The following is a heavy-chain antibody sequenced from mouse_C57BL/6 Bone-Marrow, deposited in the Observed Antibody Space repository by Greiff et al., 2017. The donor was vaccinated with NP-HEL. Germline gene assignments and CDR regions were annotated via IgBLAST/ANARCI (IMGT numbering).Heavy chain of an antibody. CDR2: IWRGGST. D-gene: IGHD2-3*01. CDR1: GFSLTSYG. Sequence: VQLKQSGPGLVQPSQSLSITCTVSGFSLTSYGVHWVRQSPGKGLEWLGVIWRGGSTDYNAAFISRLSISKDNSKSQVFFKMNSLQADDTAIYYCARKDGYYAFDYWGQGTTLTVSS. CDR3: ARKDGYYAFDY. J-gene: IGHJ2*01. V-gene: IGHV2-2*01.